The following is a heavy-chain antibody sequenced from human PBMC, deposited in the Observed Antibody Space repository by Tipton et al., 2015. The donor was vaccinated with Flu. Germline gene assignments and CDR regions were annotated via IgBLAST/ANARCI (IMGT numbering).Heavy chain of an antibody. V-gene: IGHV4-4*07. CDR3: ARGRAPPRYYDYLWGTYRQRGYYFDY. CDR1: GGSITDYH. D-gene: IGHD3-16*02. CDR2: ISPSGTT. Sequence: LRLSCRVSGGSITDYHWTWIRQSAGKGLEWIGRISPSGTTKFNSSLKSRVTMSLDASKNQFSLRLTSLTGADTAVYYCARGRAPPRYYDYLWGTYRQRGYYFDYWGRGTLVTVSA. J-gene: IGHJ4*02.